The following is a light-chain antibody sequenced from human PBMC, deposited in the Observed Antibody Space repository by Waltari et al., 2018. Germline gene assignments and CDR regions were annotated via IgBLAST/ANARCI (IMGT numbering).Light chain of an antibody. V-gene: IGLV2-14*01. J-gene: IGLJ2*01. Sequence: QSALTQPASVSGSPGQAFIISCTGTGSDVGGYDYVSWYQQYPGKAPRLIIYDVYNRPSGVSNRFSGSKSDNTASLTISGLQAEDESVYYCSSYTSSGVVFGGGTKLTVL. CDR2: DVY. CDR1: GSDVGGYDY. CDR3: SSYTSSGVV.